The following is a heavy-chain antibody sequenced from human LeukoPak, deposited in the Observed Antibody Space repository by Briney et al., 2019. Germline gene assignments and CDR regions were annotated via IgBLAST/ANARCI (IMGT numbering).Heavy chain of an antibody. J-gene: IGHJ4*02. D-gene: IGHD2/OR15-2a*01. CDR1: GGSISSGSYD. Sequence: SQTLSPTCTVSGGSISSGSYDWSWTRQPAGKGLEWIGRIYTRGSTNYNPSLKSRFTISIDTSKNHFSLKLSSVTAADTPVYYCARASPVIDTKWGQGTLLTVSS. CDR2: IYTRGST. V-gene: IGHV4-61*02. CDR3: ARASPVIDTK.